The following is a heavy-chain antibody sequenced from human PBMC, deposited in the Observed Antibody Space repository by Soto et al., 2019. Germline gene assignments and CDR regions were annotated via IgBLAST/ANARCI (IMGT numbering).Heavy chain of an antibody. CDR2: IYYSGST. CDR1: GGSISSYY. J-gene: IGHJ4*02. CDR3: ARGSSSYPEGNFDY. V-gene: IGHV4-59*01. Sequence: SETLSLTCTVSGGSISSYYWSWIRQPPGKGLEWIGYIYYSGSTNYNPSLKSRVTISVDTSKNQFSLKLSSVTAADTAVYYCARGSSSYPEGNFDYWAQGTLVTVSS. D-gene: IGHD6-6*01.